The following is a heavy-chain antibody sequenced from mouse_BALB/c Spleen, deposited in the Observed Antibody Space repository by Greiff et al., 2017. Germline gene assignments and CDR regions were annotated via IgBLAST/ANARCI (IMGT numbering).Heavy chain of an antibody. D-gene: IGHD2-1*01. CDR3: ARHYDNNEGMDY. V-gene: IGHV2-6-2*01. Sequence: VKLVESGPDLVAPSQSLSITCPVSGFSLTSYGVHWVRQPPGKGLEWLVVIWSDGSTTYNSALNSRLSISKDNSKSQVFLKMNSLQTDDTAMYYCARHYDNNEGMDYWGEGTSVTVSA. J-gene: IGHJ4*01. CDR1: GFSLTSYG. CDR2: IWSDGST.